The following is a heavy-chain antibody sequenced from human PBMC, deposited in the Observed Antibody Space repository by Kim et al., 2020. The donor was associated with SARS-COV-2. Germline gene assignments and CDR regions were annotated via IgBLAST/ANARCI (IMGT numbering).Heavy chain of an antibody. V-gene: IGHV3-21*01. J-gene: IGHJ6*02. CDR2: ISSSSSYI. CDR3: ADEASYYYGMDV. CDR1: GFTFSSYS. Sequence: GGSLRLSCAASGFTFSSYSMNWVRQAPGKGLEWVSSISSSSSYIYYADSVKGRFTISRDNAKNSLYLQMNSLRAEDTAVYYCADEASYYYGMDVWGQGTTVTVSS.